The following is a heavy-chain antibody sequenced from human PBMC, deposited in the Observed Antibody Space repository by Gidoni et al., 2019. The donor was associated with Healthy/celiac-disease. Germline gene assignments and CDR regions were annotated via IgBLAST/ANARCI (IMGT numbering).Heavy chain of an antibody. Sequence: QVQLVASGGGVVQPGRALRLSCAASGFTFSSYGMHWVRQAPGKGLEWVAVISYDGSNKYYADSVKGRFTISRDNSKNTLYLQMNSLRAEDTAVYYCAKDPLLDLVVTAIYYFDYWGQGTLVTVSS. V-gene: IGHV3-30*18. CDR3: AKDPLLDLVVTAIYYFDY. CDR1: GFTFSSYG. CDR2: ISYDGSNK. J-gene: IGHJ4*02. D-gene: IGHD2-21*02.